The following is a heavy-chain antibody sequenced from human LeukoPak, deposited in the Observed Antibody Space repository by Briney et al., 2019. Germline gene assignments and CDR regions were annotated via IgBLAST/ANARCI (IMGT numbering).Heavy chain of an antibody. D-gene: IGHD6-19*01. CDR1: GFTFSSYG. CDR3: AKAHTSSGWFGDAFDI. J-gene: IGHJ3*02. Sequence: GGSLRLSCAASGFTFSSYGMHWVRQAPGKGLEWVAFIRYDGSNKYYADSVKGRFTISRDNSKNTLYLQMNSLRAEDTAVYHCAKAHTSSGWFGDAFDIWGQGTMVTVSS. V-gene: IGHV3-30*02. CDR2: IRYDGSNK.